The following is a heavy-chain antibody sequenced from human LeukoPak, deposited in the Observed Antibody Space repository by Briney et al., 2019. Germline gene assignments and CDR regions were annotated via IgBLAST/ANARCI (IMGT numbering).Heavy chain of an antibody. V-gene: IGHV3-23*01. CDR2: ISGSGGST. Sequence: GGSLRLSCAASGFTFSSYAMSWVRQAPGKGLEWVSAISGSGGSTYYADSVEGRFTISRDNSENTLYLQMNSLRAEDTAVYYCAKGTPYYYGSGSYPSPFDYWGQGTLVTVSS. D-gene: IGHD3-10*01. J-gene: IGHJ4*02. CDR3: AKGTPYYYGSGSYPSPFDY. CDR1: GFTFSSYA.